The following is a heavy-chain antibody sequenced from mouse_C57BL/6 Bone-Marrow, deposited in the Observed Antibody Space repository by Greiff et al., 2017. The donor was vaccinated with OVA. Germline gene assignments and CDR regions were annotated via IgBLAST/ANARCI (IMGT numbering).Heavy chain of an antibody. V-gene: IGHV5-12*01. Sequence: EVNVVESGGGLVQPGGSLKLSCAASGFTFSDYYMYWVRQTPEKRLEWVAYISNGGGSTYYPDTVKGRFTISRDNAKNTLYLQMSRLKSEDTAMYYCASFYYAMDYWGQGTSVTVSS. CDR1: GFTFSDYY. J-gene: IGHJ4*01. CDR3: ASFYYAMDY. CDR2: ISNGGGST.